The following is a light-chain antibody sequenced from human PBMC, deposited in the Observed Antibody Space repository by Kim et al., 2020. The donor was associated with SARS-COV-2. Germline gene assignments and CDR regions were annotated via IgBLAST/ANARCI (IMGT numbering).Light chain of an antibody. CDR3: QTWDSSSVI. V-gene: IGLV3-1*01. Sequence: VSPGQTASITCAGDKMEDKYVCWYQQKAGQSPVLLIYQDTKWPSGIPERFSGSNSGNTATLTISGTQAMDEADYYCQTWDSSSVIFGGGTQLTVL. CDR1: KMEDKY. CDR2: QDT. J-gene: IGLJ2*01.